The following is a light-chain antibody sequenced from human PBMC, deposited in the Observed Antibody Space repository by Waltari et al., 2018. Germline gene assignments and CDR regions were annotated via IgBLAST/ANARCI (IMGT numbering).Light chain of an antibody. V-gene: IGLV2-23*02. J-gene: IGLJ3*02. CDR1: SSDVGYFNL. Sequence: QSALTQPASVSGSPGQSITIPCTGTSSDVGYFNLVSWYQQHPGKAPNPMIYEVATLPSGVSNRFSGSKSGNTASLTITGLQAEDEADYYCCSYAASSTCVFGGGTKLTVL. CDR3: CSYAASSTCV. CDR2: EVA.